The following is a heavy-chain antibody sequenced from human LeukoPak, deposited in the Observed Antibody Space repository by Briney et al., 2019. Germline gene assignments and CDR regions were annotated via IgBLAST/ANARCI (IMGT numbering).Heavy chain of an antibody. Sequence: SVTVSCKASGGSFSSYTISWVRQAPGQGLEWMGGIIPIFGTANYAQKFQGRVTITADKSTSTAYMELSSLRSEDTAVYYCARVRQQLSRKYYYYYMDVWGKGTTVTVSS. CDR1: GGSFSSYT. D-gene: IGHD6-13*01. CDR3: ARVRQQLSRKYYYYYMDV. V-gene: IGHV1-69*06. J-gene: IGHJ6*03. CDR2: IIPIFGTA.